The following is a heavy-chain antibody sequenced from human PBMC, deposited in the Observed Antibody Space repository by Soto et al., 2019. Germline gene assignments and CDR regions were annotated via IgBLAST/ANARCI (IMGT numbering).Heavy chain of an antibody. CDR3: ARDSGLPAERAFDI. CDR1: GGTFSSYA. Sequence: QVQLVQSGAEVKKPGSSVKVSCKASGGTFSSYAISWVRQAPGQGLEWMGGSIPIFGTANYAQKFQGRVTITADESTSTAYMELSSLRSEDTAVYYCARDSGLPAERAFDIWGQGTMVTVSS. D-gene: IGHD2-2*01. J-gene: IGHJ3*02. V-gene: IGHV1-69*01. CDR2: SIPIFGTA.